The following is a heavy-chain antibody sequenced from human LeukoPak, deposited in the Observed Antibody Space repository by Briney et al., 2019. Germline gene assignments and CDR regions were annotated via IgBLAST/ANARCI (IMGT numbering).Heavy chain of an antibody. CDR1: GGSISSGGYS. Sequence: PSETLSLTCAVSGGSISSGGYSWSWIRQPPGKGLEWIVYIYHSGSIYYNPSLKSRVTISVDRSKNQISLKLSSVTAADTAVYYCARGDSSGYYQNWFDPWGQGTLVTVSS. CDR2: IYHSGSI. V-gene: IGHV4-30-2*01. D-gene: IGHD3-22*01. J-gene: IGHJ5*02. CDR3: ARGDSSGYYQNWFDP.